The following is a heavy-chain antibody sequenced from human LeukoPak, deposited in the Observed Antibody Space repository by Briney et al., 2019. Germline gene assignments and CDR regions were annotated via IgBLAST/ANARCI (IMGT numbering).Heavy chain of an antibody. CDR3: AKGGNSWFDY. D-gene: IGHD4-23*01. CDR2: IYYSGST. CDR1: GGSISSYY. Sequence: SETLSLTCTVSGGSISSYYWSWIRQPPGKGLEWIGYIYYSGSTNYNPSLKSRVTISVDTSKNQFSLKLSSVTAADTAVYYCAKGGNSWFDYWGQGTLVTVSS. V-gene: IGHV4-59*01. J-gene: IGHJ4*02.